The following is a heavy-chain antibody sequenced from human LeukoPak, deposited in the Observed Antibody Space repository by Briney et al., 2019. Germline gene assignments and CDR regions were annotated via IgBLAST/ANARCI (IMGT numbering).Heavy chain of an antibody. CDR2: IIPILGIA. CDR3: AREGVVATIYYFDY. J-gene: IGHJ4*02. D-gene: IGHD5-12*01. Sequence: SSVKVSCKASGGTFSSYAISWVRQAPGQGLEWMGRIIPILGIANYAQKFQGRVTITADKSTSTAYMELSSLRSEDTAVYYCAREGVVATIYYFDYWGQGTLVTVSS. CDR1: GGTFSSYA. V-gene: IGHV1-69*04.